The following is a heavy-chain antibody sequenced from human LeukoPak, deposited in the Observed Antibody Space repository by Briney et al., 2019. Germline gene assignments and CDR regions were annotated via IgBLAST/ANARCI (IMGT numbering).Heavy chain of an antibody. D-gene: IGHD6-6*01. CDR3: AKGPTYSSSSLFDY. CDR1: GFTFHDYA. Sequence: GGSLRLSCAASGFTFHDYAMHWVRRAPGKGLEWVSGISWNGGTIDYADSVKGRFTISRDNAKNSLYLQMNSLRPEDMALYYCAKGPTYSSSSLFDYWGQGILVAVSS. V-gene: IGHV3-9*03. J-gene: IGHJ4*02. CDR2: ISWNGGTI.